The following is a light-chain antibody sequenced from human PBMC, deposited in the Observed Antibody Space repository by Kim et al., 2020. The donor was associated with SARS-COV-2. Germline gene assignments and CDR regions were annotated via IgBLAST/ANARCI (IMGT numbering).Light chain of an antibody. CDR1: QSVCSY. CDR2: DAS. V-gene: IGKV3-11*01. J-gene: IGKJ5*01. Sequence: SLSPRERSTLSCRASQSVCSYLAWYQQKPGQAPRLLIYDASNRATGIPARFSGSGSGTDFTLTISSLEPEDFAVYYCQQRSNWITFGQGTRLEIK. CDR3: QQRSNWIT.